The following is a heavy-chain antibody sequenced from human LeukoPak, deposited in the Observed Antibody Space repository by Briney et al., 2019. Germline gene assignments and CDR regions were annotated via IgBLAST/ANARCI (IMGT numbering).Heavy chain of an antibody. J-gene: IGHJ4*02. CDR2: IGGYGGTP. V-gene: IGHV3-23*01. CDR1: GFTFSNYA. Sequence: GGSLRLSCAASGFTFSNYALNWVRQAPGKGLEWVSGIGGYGGTPDYAESVKGRFTVSRDSSKNTLYLQMNSLRAEDTAVYYCAEGVAYGDYVQSDYWGQGTLVTVSS. D-gene: IGHD4-17*01. CDR3: AEGVAYGDYVQSDY.